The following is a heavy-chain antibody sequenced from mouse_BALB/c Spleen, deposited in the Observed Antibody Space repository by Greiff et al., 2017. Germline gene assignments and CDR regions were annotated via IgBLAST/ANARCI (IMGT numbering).Heavy chain of an antibody. CDR2: IWSGGST. CDR1: GFSLTSYG. D-gene: IGHD2-1*01. V-gene: IGHV2-2*02. CDR3: ARKGDYGNYAWFAY. Sequence: VKLQESGPGLVQPSQSLSITCTVSGFSLTSYGVHWVRQSPGKGLEWLGVIWSGGSTDYNAAFISRLSISKDNSKSQVFFKMNSLQANDTAIYYCARKGDYGNYAWFAYWGQGTLVTVSA. J-gene: IGHJ3*01.